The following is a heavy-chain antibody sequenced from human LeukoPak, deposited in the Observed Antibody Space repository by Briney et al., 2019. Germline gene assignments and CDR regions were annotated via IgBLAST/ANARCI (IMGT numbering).Heavy chain of an antibody. Sequence: ASVTASCKASGYTFTSYGISWVRQAPGQGLEWMGWISAYNGQTNYAQKVQGRVTMTTDTSTKTAYMELRSLRSDDTAVYYCAGVAGFYWNSDSFDYWGQGTQVTVSS. CDR3: AGVAGFYWNSDSFDY. J-gene: IGHJ4*02. CDR2: ISAYNGQT. CDR1: GYTFTSYG. D-gene: IGHD1-7*01. V-gene: IGHV1-18*01.